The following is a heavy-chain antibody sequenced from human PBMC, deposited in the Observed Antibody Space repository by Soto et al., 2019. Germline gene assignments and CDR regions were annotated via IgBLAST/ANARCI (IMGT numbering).Heavy chain of an antibody. CDR3: ASWAGGYSGDVDS. CDR2: IFYSGSP. D-gene: IGHD5-12*01. V-gene: IGHV4-31*03. Sequence: VQLQESGPGLVKPSQTLSLTCTVSGGSISSNIYYWSWIRQHPGKGLEWIGYIFYSGSPDYNPSLKSRVTMSVDTSKNQLSLKLSSVTAADTAVYYCASWAGGYSGDVDSWGQGTLFTVSS. J-gene: IGHJ4*02. CDR1: GGSISSNIYY.